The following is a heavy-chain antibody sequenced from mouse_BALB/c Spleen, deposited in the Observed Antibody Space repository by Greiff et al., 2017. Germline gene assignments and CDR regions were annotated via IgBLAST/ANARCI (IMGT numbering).Heavy chain of an antibody. CDR2: ISTYYGNT. V-gene: IGHV1-67*01. D-gene: IGHD2-4*01. J-gene: IGHJ4*01. CDR1: SYTFTDYA. Sequence: QVQLQQSGPELVRPGVSVKISCKGSSYTFTDYAMHWVKQSHAKSLEWIGVISTYYGNTNYNQKFKGKATMTVDKSSSTAYMELARLTSEDSAVYYCARSRDYDHYAMDYWGQGTSVTVSS. CDR3: ARSRDYDHYAMDY.